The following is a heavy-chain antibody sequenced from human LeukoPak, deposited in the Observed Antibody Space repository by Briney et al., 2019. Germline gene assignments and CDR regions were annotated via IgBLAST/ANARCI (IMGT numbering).Heavy chain of an antibody. Sequence: GGSLRLSCAASGFTVSSNYMSWVRQVPGKGLEWVSVIYSGGSTYYADSVKDRFTISRDNSKNTLYLQMNSLRAEDTAVYYCAREVVDTAMVSNYYYYYMDVWGKGTTVTISS. J-gene: IGHJ6*03. D-gene: IGHD5-18*01. CDR2: IYSGGST. CDR3: AREVVDTAMVSNYYYYYMDV. V-gene: IGHV3-66*01. CDR1: GFTVSSNY.